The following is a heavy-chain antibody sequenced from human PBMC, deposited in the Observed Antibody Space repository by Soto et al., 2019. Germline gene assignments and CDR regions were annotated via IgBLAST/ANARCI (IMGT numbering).Heavy chain of an antibody. CDR1: GGSVSSGSYY. Sequence: PSEPLSLTCTVSGGSVSSGSYYWSWIRQPPGKGLEWIGYIYYSGSTNYNPSLKSRVTISVDTSKNQFSLKLSSVTAADTAVYYCARRDYGDYFDYWGQGTLVTVSS. CDR3: ARRDYGDYFDY. CDR2: IYYSGST. D-gene: IGHD4-17*01. V-gene: IGHV4-61*01. J-gene: IGHJ4*02.